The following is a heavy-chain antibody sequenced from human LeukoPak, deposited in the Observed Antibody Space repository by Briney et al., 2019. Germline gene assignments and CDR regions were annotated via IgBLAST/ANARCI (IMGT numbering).Heavy chain of an antibody. J-gene: IGHJ4*02. Sequence: GSLRLSFSASGFTFTSSSMNRVRQASGEGVGWVSYISSGGSTIYYADSVKGRFTISRDNAKSSLYLQMNSLRAEDTAVYYCARARTFNFDYWGQGTLVTVSS. CDR1: GFTFTSSS. D-gene: IGHD1-14*01. CDR2: ISSGGSTI. CDR3: ARARTFNFDY. V-gene: IGHV3-48*03.